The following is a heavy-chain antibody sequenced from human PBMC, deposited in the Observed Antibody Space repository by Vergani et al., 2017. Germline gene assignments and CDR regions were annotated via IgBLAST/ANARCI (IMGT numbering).Heavy chain of an antibody. CDR3: AKGQAVTTWWFDP. CDR1: GFTFSSYA. Sequence: EVQLLESGGGLVQPGGSLRLSCAASGFTFSSYAMSWVRPAPGKGPEWVSAISGSGGSTYYADSVKGRFTISRDNSKNTLYLQMNSRRAEDTAVYYCAKGQAVTTWWFDPWGQGTLVTVSA. J-gene: IGHJ5*02. D-gene: IGHD4-17*01. CDR2: ISGSGGST. V-gene: IGHV3-23*01.